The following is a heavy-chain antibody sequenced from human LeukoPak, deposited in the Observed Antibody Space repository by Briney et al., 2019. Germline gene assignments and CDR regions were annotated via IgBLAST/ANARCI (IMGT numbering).Heavy chain of an antibody. Sequence: ASVKVSCKASGYTFTGYYMHWARQAPGQGLEWMGWINPNSGGTNYAQKFQGRVTMTRDTSISTAYMELSRLRSDDTAVYYCARVAPNYYDSSGYYYLLGYWGQGTLVTVSS. CDR1: GYTFTGYY. D-gene: IGHD3-22*01. CDR3: ARVAPNYYDSSGYYYLLGY. V-gene: IGHV1-2*02. J-gene: IGHJ4*02. CDR2: INPNSGGT.